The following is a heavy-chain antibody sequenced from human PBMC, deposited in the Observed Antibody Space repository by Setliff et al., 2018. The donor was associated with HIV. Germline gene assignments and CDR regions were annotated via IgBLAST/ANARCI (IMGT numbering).Heavy chain of an antibody. Sequence: PSETLSLTCAVSGYSTSSGYYWGWIRQPPGKGLEWIGSIYHSGSTYYNPSRKSRVTISVDTSKNQFSLKLSSVTAADTAVYYCAREGTVGDYYDSSGYYYVGVTNWFDPWGQGTLVTVSS. CDR3: AREGTVGDYYDSSGYYYVGVTNWFDP. D-gene: IGHD3-22*01. CDR2: IYHSGST. CDR1: GYSTSSGYY. J-gene: IGHJ5*02. V-gene: IGHV4-38-2*02.